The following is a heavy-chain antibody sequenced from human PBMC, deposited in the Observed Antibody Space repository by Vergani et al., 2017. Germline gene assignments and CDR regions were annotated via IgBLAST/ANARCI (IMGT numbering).Heavy chain of an antibody. D-gene: IGHD5-24*01. CDR3: GRGNDNYN. CDR1: GFPFSSHA. CDR2: IKNTCDST. V-gene: IGHV3-23*01. Sequence: EVQLLQSEGAVVQPGGSLRLSCVASGFPFSSHANNWVRQGHGRGLEWVSSIKNTCDSTHYADSVKGRFTISRDNSKNTLYLQINSLRVEDSAVYYCGRGNDNYNWGQGTLVTVSS. J-gene: IGHJ4*02.